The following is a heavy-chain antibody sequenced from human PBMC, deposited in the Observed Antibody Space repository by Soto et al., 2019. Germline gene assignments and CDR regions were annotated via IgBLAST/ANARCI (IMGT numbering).Heavy chain of an antibody. Sequence: EVQLLESGGGLVQSGGSLRLSCAASGFTFSSYAMSWVRQAPGKGLEWVSAISGSGGSTYYADSVKGRFTISRDNSKNTLYLQMNSLRAEDTAVHYCAKDASPSKGTVVPAAMISWFDPWGQGTLVTVSS. D-gene: IGHD2-2*01. CDR2: ISGSGGST. CDR1: GFTFSSYA. V-gene: IGHV3-23*01. CDR3: AKDASPSKGTVVPAAMISWFDP. J-gene: IGHJ5*02.